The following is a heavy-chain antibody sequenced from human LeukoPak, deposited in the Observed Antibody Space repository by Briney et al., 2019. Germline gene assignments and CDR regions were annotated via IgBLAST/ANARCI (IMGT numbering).Heavy chain of an antibody. CDR1: GFIFRNYW. Sequence: PGGSLRLSCAASGFIFRNYWMHWVRQAPGEGLEWVSRIRGDGTYTTYADSVKGRFTISRDNAKNTVYLQMNSLRTEDTAVYYCARDFDMGTNPGDDFDYWGLGTLVTVSS. CDR2: IRGDGTYT. J-gene: IGHJ4*02. CDR3: ARDFDMGTNPGDDFDY. D-gene: IGHD3-9*01. V-gene: IGHV3-74*03.